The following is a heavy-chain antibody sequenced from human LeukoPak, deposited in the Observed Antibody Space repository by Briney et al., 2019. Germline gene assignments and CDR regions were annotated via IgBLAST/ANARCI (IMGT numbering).Heavy chain of an antibody. CDR3: AREEAWSSSSLGGFDP. Sequence: SETLSLTCAVYGGSFSANYWSWVRQPPGKGLEWVGEINHRGSTNYNPSLKSRVTISVDTSQNQFSLKLISVTAADTAVYYCAREEAWSSSSLGGFDPWGQGTLVTVSS. CDR1: GGSFSANY. D-gene: IGHD6-6*01. CDR2: INHRGST. V-gene: IGHV4-34*01. J-gene: IGHJ5*02.